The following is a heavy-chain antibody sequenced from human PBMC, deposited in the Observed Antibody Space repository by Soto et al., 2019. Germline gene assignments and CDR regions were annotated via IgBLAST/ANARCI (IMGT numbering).Heavy chain of an antibody. CDR3: ARVGGDYGDYGSYDYYYMDV. D-gene: IGHD4-17*01. CDR2: IYYSGST. J-gene: IGHJ6*03. V-gene: IGHV4-59*01. CDR1: GGSISSYY. Sequence: SETLSLTCTVSGGSISSYYWSWIRQPPGKGLEWIGYIYYSGSTNYNPSLKSRVTISVDTSKNQFSLKLSSVTAADTAVYYCARVGGDYGDYGSYDYYYMDVWGKGTTVTVSS.